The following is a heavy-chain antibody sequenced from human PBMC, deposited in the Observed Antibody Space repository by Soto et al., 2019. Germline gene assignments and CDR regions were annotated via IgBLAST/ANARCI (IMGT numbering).Heavy chain of an antibody. CDR2: IGFSGST. J-gene: IGHJ6*04. V-gene: IGHV4-39*01. CDR1: GGSIRSNIYY. Sequence: LPLQESGPGLVKPSETLSLPCSISGGSIRSNIYYWGWIRQSPGKGLEWIGSIGFSGSTHYNPSLKSRVTISADTSKLLFSLKLSSVTAADTAVYYCARHYDSQQYYYATDVCGKGTTVTVSS. D-gene: IGHD3-22*01. CDR3: ARHYDSQQYYYATDV.